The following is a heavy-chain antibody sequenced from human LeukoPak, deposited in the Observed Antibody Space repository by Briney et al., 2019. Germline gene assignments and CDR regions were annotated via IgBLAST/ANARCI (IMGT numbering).Heavy chain of an antibody. CDR1: GYSFVLYG. J-gene: IGHJ4*02. V-gene: IGHV1-18*01. CDR3: ARDEDYGISVNVDY. CDR2: ISTYNGNT. Sequence: ASVKVSCKASGYSFVLYGISWVRQAPGQGPGWMGWISTYNGNTKYAQKFQGRVTMTTDTSTSTAYMELRSLRSDDTAVYYCARDEDYGISVNVDYWGQGTLVTVSS. D-gene: IGHD4-17*01.